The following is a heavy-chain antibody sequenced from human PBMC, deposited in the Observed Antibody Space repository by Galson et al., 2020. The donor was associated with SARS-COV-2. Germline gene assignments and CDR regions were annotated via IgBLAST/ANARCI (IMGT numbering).Heavy chain of an antibody. D-gene: IGHD3-3*01. CDR2: ISGDTAYI. V-gene: IGHV3-21*01. Sequence: GGSLRLSCTASESEFTFSSYVMNWVRPAPGQGLDWVSSISGDTAYIYYADSVKGRFTISRDNAKNSLSLQMNSLRVEDTAVYYCARGSRFSSYDYNFYGMDVWGQGTTVTVSS. CDR3: ARGSRFSSYDYNFYGMDV. J-gene: IGHJ6*02. CDR1: ESEFTFSSYV.